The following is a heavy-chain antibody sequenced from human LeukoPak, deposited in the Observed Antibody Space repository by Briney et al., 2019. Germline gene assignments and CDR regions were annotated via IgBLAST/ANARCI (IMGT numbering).Heavy chain of an antibody. CDR2: ISWNSRSI. Sequence: GGSLRLSCAASGFTFDDYAMHWVRQAPGKGLEWVSGISWNSRSIGYADSVKGRFTISRDNAKNSLYLQMNSLRAEDTALYYCAKGDDYYDSSAPDYWGQGTLVTVSS. V-gene: IGHV3-9*01. J-gene: IGHJ4*02. D-gene: IGHD3-22*01. CDR3: AKGDDYYDSSAPDY. CDR1: GFTFDDYA.